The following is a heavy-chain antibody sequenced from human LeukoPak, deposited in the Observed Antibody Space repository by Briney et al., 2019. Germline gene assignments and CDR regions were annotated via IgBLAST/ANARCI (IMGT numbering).Heavy chain of an antibody. CDR1: GYTFTGYY. J-gene: IGHJ4*02. Sequence: ASVKVSCKASGYTFTGYYMHWVRQAPGQGLEWMGWINPNSGGTNYAQKVQGRVTMTRDTSISTAYMELSRLRSDDTAVYYCARVEVLRSIDWATGLDYWGQGTLVTVSS. CDR3: ARVEVLRSIDWATGLDY. D-gene: IGHD3-9*01. CDR2: INPNSGGT. V-gene: IGHV1-2*02.